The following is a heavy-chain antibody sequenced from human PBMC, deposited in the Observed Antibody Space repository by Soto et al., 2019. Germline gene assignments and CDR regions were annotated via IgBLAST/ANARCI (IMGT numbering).Heavy chain of an antibody. CDR3: ARSRVSTPRLEDPFDL. Sequence: GESLKISCKGSGYSFTTYWLAWVRQMPGKGLEYMGIIYPGDSDSRYSPAFQGQVTISADKSISTAYLQWTSLKASDTAIYYCARSRVSTPRLEDPFDLRAQRTTVTVSS. V-gene: IGHV5-51*01. CDR2: IYPGDSDS. J-gene: IGHJ6*02. CDR1: GYSFTTYW. D-gene: IGHD5-12*01.